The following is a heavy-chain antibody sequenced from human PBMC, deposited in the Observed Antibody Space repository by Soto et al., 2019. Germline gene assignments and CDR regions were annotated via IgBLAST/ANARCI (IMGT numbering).Heavy chain of an antibody. D-gene: IGHD2-15*01. CDR3: TTQNCSGGSCYSGYYYYGLDV. Sequence: EEQLVESGGGLVKPGGSLRLYCAASGFTFSNAWMNWVRQAPGKGLEWVGRIKSKTDGGTADYAAPVKGRFTISRDDSKNTLYLQMDSLITEDTAVYYCTTQNCSGGSCYSGYYYYGLDVWGQGTTVSVSS. CDR2: IKSKTDGGTA. J-gene: IGHJ6*02. V-gene: IGHV3-15*07. CDR1: GFTFSNAW.